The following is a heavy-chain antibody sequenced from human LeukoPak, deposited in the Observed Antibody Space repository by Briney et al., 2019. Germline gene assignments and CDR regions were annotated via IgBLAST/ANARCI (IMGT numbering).Heavy chain of an antibody. CDR2: IYYSGST. V-gene: IGHV4-59*01. J-gene: IGHJ6*02. Sequence: SETLSLTCTVSGGSISSYYWSWIRQPPGKGLEWIAYIYYSGSTDYNPSLKSRVTILVDTSKNQFSLKLSSVTAADTAVYYCARGSDYYYGMDVWGQGTTVTVSS. CDR1: GGSISSYY. CDR3: ARGSDYYYGMDV.